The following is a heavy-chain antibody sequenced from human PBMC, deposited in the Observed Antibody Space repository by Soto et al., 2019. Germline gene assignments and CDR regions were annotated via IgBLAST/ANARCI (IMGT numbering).Heavy chain of an antibody. V-gene: IGHV4-30-4*01. CDR1: GGSISSGDYY. Sequence: SETLSLTCTVSGGSISSGDYYWSWIRQPPGKGLEWIGYIYYSGSTYYNPSLKSRVTISVDTSKNQFSLKLSSVTAADTAVYYCATDYYGSGSYRHGSFGMDVWGQGTTVTVSS. CDR3: ATDYYGSGSYRHGSFGMDV. D-gene: IGHD3-10*01. J-gene: IGHJ6*02. CDR2: IYYSGST.